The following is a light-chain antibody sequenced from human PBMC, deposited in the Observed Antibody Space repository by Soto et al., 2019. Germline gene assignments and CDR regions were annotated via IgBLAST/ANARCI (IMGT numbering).Light chain of an antibody. CDR2: VVS. V-gene: IGLV2-14*01. CDR1: SSDVGGYNY. CDR3: SSYRSGGTFV. J-gene: IGLJ1*01. Sequence: QSGPTQAPSGCRFPRKSIAISLTGNSSDVGGYNYVSWHQQHPGKAPKVLISVVSNRPSGVSNRFSGSKSGNTASPTISGLQAEDEADYYCSSYRSGGTFVFGSGTKVTVL.